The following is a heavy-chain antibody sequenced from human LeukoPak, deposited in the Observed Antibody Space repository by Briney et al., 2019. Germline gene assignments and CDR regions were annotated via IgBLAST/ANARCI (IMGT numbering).Heavy chain of an antibody. CDR3: ARDGEYCSGGSCREYFQH. V-gene: IGHV1-69*10. Sequence: GASVTVSCKASGGTFSSYTISWVRQAPGQGLEGMGWIIPILGIANYAQKFQGRVTITADKSTSTAYMELSSLRSEATAVYYCARDGEYCSGGSCREYFQHWGQGTLVTVSS. D-gene: IGHD2-15*01. J-gene: IGHJ1*01. CDR2: IIPILGIA. CDR1: GGTFSSYT.